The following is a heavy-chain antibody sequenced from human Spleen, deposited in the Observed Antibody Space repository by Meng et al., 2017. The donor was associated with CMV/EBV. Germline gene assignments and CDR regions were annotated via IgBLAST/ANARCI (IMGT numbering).Heavy chain of an antibody. CDR2: INHSGNT. V-gene: IGHV4-34*01. J-gene: IGHJ6*02. D-gene: IGHD2-2*01. CDR3: AREGYCSSTSCYGEDV. Sequence: SETLSLTCAVYGGSFSGYYWTWIRQPPGKGLEWIGEINHSGNTNYNPSLKSRVIISVDTSKNQFSLKVNSVTAADTAVYYCAREGYCSSTSCYGEDVWGQGTTVTVSS. CDR1: GGSFSGYY.